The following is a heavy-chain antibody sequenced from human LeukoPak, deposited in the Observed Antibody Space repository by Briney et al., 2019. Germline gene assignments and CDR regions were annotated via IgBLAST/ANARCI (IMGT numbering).Heavy chain of an antibody. Sequence: GGSLRLSCAASGFTFSSYEMNWVRQAPGKGLEWVSYISSSGSTIYYADSVKGRFTISRDNAKNSLYLQMNSLRAEDTAIYYCTKAPIVSCSGAFCYPFDSWGQGTLVTVSS. V-gene: IGHV3-48*03. CDR1: GFTFSSYE. D-gene: IGHD2-15*01. CDR3: TKAPIVSCSGAFCYPFDS. CDR2: ISSSGSTI. J-gene: IGHJ4*02.